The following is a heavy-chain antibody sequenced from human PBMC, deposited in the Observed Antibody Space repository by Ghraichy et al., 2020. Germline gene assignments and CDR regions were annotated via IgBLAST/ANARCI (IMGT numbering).Heavy chain of an antibody. CDR2: IWYDGSNK. Sequence: GGSLRLSCAASGFTFSSYGMHWVRQAPGKGLEWVAVIWYDGSNKYYADSVKGRFTISRDNSKNTLYLQMNSLRAEDTAVYYCSRIRLRRNIVATIIDYYYGMDVWGQGTTVTVSS. D-gene: IGHD5-12*01. J-gene: IGHJ6*02. CDR3: SRIRLRRNIVATIIDYYYGMDV. CDR1: GFTFSSYG. V-gene: IGHV3-33*01.